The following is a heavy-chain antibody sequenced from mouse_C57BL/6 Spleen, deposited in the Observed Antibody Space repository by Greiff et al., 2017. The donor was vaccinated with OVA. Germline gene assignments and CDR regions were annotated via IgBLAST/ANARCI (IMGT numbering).Heavy chain of an antibody. D-gene: IGHD2-5*01. Sequence: VQLQQPGAELVRPGSSVKLSCKASGYTFTSYWMHWVKQRPIQGLEWIGNIYPSDSETHYNQKFKGKATLTVDKSSSTAYMQLSSLTSEDSAVYYCAREGPYSNYPDYWGQGTTLTVSS. CDR2: IYPSDSET. J-gene: IGHJ2*01. CDR1: GYTFTSYW. V-gene: IGHV1-52*01. CDR3: AREGPYSNYPDY.